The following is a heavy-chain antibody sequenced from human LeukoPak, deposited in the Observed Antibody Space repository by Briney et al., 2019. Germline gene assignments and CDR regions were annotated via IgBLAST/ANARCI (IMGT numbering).Heavy chain of an antibody. CDR2: TSSDGGST. J-gene: IGHJ4*02. CDR1: GFTFLSYA. Sequence: GGSLRLSCSASGFTFLSYAMHWVRQAPGKGLEYVSATSSDGGSTYYADSVKGRFTISRDNSKNTLYLQMSSLRAEDTAVYYCVKGGGSYKVPFDYWGQGTLVTVSS. D-gene: IGHD1-26*01. V-gene: IGHV3-64D*06. CDR3: VKGGGSYKVPFDY.